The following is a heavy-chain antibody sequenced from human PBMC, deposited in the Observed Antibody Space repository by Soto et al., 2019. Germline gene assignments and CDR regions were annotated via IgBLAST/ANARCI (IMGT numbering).Heavy chain of an antibody. J-gene: IGHJ5*02. CDR3: ARDTYYYGSGSYGP. V-gene: IGHV3-9*01. D-gene: IGHD3-10*01. CDR1: GFTFDDYA. CDR2: ISWNSGSI. Sequence: GGSLRLSCAASGFTFDDYAMHWVRQAPGKGLEWVSGISWNSGSIGYADSVKGRFTISRDNAKNSLYLQMNSLRAEDTAVYYCARDTYYYGSGSYGPWGQGTLVTVSS.